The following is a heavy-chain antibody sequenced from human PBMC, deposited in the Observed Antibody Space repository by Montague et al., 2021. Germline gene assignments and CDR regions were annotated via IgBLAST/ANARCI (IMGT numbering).Heavy chain of an antibody. Sequence: SLRLSCAASGFTFSSFGMNWVRQAPGKGLEWVSYITSSSSTKDYADSVKGRFTISRDNAKNLLYLQMNSLRDEDTAVYYCARGRGYSQGYWGQGTLVTVSS. J-gene: IGHJ4*02. CDR3: ARGRGYSQGY. V-gene: IGHV3-48*02. D-gene: IGHD5-18*01. CDR1: GFTFSSFG. CDR2: ITSSSSTK.